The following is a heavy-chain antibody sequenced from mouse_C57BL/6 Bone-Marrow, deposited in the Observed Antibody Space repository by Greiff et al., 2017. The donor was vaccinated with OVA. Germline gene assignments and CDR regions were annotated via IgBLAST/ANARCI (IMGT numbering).Heavy chain of an antibody. Sequence: QVQLQQPGAELVRPGSSVKLSCKASGYTFTSYWMHWVKQRPIQGLEWIGNIDPSDSETHYNQKFKDKATLTVDKSSSTAYMQLSSLTSEDSAVYYCAREVTGTYFDYWGQGTTLTVSS. J-gene: IGHJ2*01. CDR1: GYTFTSYW. V-gene: IGHV1-52*01. D-gene: IGHD4-1*01. CDR3: AREVTGTYFDY. CDR2: IDPSDSET.